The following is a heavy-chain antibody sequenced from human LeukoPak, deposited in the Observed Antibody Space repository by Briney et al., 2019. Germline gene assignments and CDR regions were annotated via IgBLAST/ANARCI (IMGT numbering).Heavy chain of an antibody. J-gene: IGHJ4*02. CDR3: ARMPFMVRGVIELDY. D-gene: IGHD3-10*01. CDR2: IIPIFGTA. V-gene: IGHV1-69*01. Sequence: AASVKVSCKASGGTFSSYAISWVRQAPGQGREWMGGIIPIFGTANYAQKFQGRVTITADESTSTAYMELSSLRSEDTAVYYCARMPFMVRGVIELDYWGQGTLVTVSS. CDR1: GGTFSSYA.